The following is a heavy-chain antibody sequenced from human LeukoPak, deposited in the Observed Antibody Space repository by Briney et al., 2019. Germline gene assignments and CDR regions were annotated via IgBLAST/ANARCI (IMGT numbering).Heavy chain of an antibody. Sequence: PQTLSLTCTVSGGSISSGGYYWSWIRQHPGKGLEWIGYIYYSGSTYYNPSLKSRVTISVDTSKNQFSLKLSSVTAADTAVYYCAREGAGQAAYDYWGQGTLVTVSS. V-gene: IGHV4-31*03. J-gene: IGHJ4*02. CDR3: AREGAGQAAYDY. CDR1: GGSISSGGYY. CDR2: IYYSGST. D-gene: IGHD2-15*01.